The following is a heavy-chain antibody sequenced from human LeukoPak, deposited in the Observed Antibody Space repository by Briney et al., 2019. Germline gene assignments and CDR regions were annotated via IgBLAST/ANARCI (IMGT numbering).Heavy chain of an antibody. J-gene: IGHJ6*02. CDR2: IYYSGST. CDR1: GGSISSGDYY. V-gene: IGHV4-30-4*01. CDR3: ARGPPNYGMDV. Sequence: SETLSLTCTVSGGSISSGDYYWSWIRQPPGKGLEWIGYIYYSGSTYYNPSLKSRVTTSVDTSKNRFSLKLSSVTAADTAVYYCARGPPNYGMDVWGQGTTVIVSS.